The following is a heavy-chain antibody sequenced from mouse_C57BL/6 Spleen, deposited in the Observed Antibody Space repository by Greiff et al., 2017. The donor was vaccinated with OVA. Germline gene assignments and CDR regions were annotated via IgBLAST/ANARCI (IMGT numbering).Heavy chain of an antibody. CDR3: ARRKDYGSSYYAMDY. J-gene: IGHJ4*01. Sequence: SGPELVKPGASVKISCKASGYSFTDYNMNWVKQSNGKSLEWIGVINPNYGTTSYNQKFKGKATLTVDQSSSTAYMQLNSLTSEDSAVYYCARRKDYGSSYYAMDYWGQGTSVTVSS. CDR2: INPNYGTT. CDR1: GYSFTDYN. V-gene: IGHV1-39*01. D-gene: IGHD1-1*01.